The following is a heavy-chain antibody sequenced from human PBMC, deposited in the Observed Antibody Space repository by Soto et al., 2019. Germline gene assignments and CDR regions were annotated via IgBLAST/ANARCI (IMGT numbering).Heavy chain of an antibody. CDR3: ARDLRLQPPRDYYGMDV. V-gene: IGHV1-3*01. D-gene: IGHD2-21*02. Sequence: ASVKVSCKASGYTFTSYAMHWVRQAPGQRLEWMGWINAGNGNTKYSQRFQGRVTITRDTSASTAYMELSSLRSEDTAVYYCARDLRLQPPRDYYGMDVWGQGTTVTVSS. CDR1: GYTFTSYA. J-gene: IGHJ6*02. CDR2: INAGNGNT.